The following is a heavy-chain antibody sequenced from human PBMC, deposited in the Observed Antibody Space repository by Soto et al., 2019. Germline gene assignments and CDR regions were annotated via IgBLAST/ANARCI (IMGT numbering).Heavy chain of an antibody. D-gene: IGHD2-21*01. CDR3: AKCPVLSTTSGGWCNRFDP. V-gene: IGHV3-23*01. CDR1: GFTFSSYA. J-gene: IGHJ5*02. Sequence: GWSLRLSCAASGFTFSSYAMNWIRQAPWKVREWGSAVSGSGSGTHDAESVRVRVTIARDNSKSTVYLQMNSLRGADAAVYYCAKCPVLSTTSGGWCNRFDPWGQGTLVTVSS. CDR2: VSGSGSGT.